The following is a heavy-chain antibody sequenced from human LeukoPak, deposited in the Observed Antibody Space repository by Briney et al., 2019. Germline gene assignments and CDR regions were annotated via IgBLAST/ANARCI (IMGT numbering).Heavy chain of an antibody. CDR3: TTNLRYYDSSGYLDI. CDR1: GFNFNNAW. CDR2: IKGKTDGGTT. V-gene: IGHV3-15*07. J-gene: IGHJ3*02. D-gene: IGHD3-22*01. Sequence: PGGSLRLSCTTSGFNFNNAWMNWVRQAPGKGLEWVGRIKGKTDGGTTDYAAPVKGRFTISRDDSKNTLYLQMNSLKTEDTAVCYCTTNLRYYDSSGYLDIWGQGTMVTVSS.